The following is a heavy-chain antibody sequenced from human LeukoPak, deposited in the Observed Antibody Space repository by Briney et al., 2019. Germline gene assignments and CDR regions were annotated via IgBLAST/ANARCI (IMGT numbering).Heavy chain of an antibody. CDR1: GGSISSSSYY. CDR2: IYYSRST. D-gene: IGHD3-10*01. V-gene: IGHV4-39*01. CDR3: ARRKGFGEGYFDS. J-gene: IGHJ4*02. Sequence: SETLSLTCTVSGGSISSSSYYWGWIRQPPGKGLESIGSIYYSRSTYYSPSLKSRVTISVDTSKNQFSLKLTSVTAADTAVYYCARRKGFGEGYFDSWGQGTLVTVSS.